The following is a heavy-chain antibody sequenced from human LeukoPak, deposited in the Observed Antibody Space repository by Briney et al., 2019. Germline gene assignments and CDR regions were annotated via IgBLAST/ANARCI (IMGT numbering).Heavy chain of an antibody. CDR3: ARDRGGYFDY. CDR1: GFTFSSYV. CDR2: IRSGGSNK. D-gene: IGHD3-10*01. J-gene: IGHJ4*02. Sequence: GGSLRLSCAASGFTFSSYVMNWVRQAPGKGLEWVSFIRSGGSNKYYADSVKGRFTISRDNAKNSLYLQMNSLRAEDTAVYYCARDRGGYFDYWGQGTLVTVSS. V-gene: IGHV3-48*03.